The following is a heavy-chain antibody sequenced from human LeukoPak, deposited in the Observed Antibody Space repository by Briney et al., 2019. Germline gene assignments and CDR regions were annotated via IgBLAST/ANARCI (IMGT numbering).Heavy chain of an antibody. D-gene: IGHD1-26*01. CDR3: ARPMAVGATGSYDAFDI. CDR1: GYTFTGYY. Sequence: ASVKVSCKASGYTFTGYYMHWVRQAPGQGLEWMGWINPNSGGTNYARKFQGRVTMTRDTSISTAYMELSRLRSDDTAVYYCARPMAVGATGSYDAFDIWGQGTMVTVSS. CDR2: INPNSGGT. J-gene: IGHJ3*02. V-gene: IGHV1-2*02.